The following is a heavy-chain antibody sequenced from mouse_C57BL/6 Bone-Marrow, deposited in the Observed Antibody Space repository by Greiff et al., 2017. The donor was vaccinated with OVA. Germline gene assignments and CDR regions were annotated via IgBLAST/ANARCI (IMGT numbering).Heavy chain of an antibody. CDR1: GFSFTSSG. V-gene: IGHV2-5*01. CDR3: AKNRGYGNYFDY. Sequence: QVQLQQSGPGLVQPSQSLSITCTASGFSFTSSGVHWVRQSPGKGLEWLGVICRGGSTDYNAAFMSRLSITKDNAKGQVFFKMNSLQADDTAIYDCAKNRGYGNYFDYWGQGTTLTVSS. J-gene: IGHJ2*01. D-gene: IGHD2-1*01. CDR2: ICRGGST.